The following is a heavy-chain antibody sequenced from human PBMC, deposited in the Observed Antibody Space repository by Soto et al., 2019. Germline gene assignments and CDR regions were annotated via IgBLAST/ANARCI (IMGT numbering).Heavy chain of an antibody. J-gene: IGHJ6*02. CDR3: ARGFRITIFGVVIPSHYGMDV. Sequence: SETLSLTCAVYGGSFSGYYWSWIRQPPGKGLEWIGEINHSGSTNYNPSLKSRVTISVDTSKNQFSLKLSSVTAADTAVYYCARGFRITIFGVVIPSHYGMDVWGQGTTVTVSS. CDR2: INHSGST. CDR1: GGSFSGYY. V-gene: IGHV4-34*01. D-gene: IGHD3-3*01.